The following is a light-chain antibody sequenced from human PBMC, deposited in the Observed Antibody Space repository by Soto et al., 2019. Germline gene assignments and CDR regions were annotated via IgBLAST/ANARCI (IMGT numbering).Light chain of an antibody. V-gene: IGKV3-11*01. J-gene: IGKJ5*01. Sequence: IVLTQSPITLSLWPGETADLSCRASQSISSSLSWYQQRPGQAPRLLIYDASNRAPGIPARFSGSGSGTVFTLTISSLEPEDFALYYCQQRSSWITFGQGTRLEIE. CDR3: QQRSSWIT. CDR1: QSISSS. CDR2: DAS.